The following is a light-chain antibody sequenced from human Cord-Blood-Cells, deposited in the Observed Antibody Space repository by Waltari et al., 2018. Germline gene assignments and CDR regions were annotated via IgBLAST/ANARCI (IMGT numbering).Light chain of an antibody. V-gene: IGKV3-11*01. CDR3: QQYGSSPPT. Sequence: EIVLTQSPATLSLSPGERATLSCRASQSVSSYLAWYQQKPGQAPRLLIYDASNRATGIPARFSGSGSVTDFTLTISSLEPEDFAVYYCQQYGSSPPTFGQGTKLEIK. CDR2: DAS. J-gene: IGKJ2*01. CDR1: QSVSSY.